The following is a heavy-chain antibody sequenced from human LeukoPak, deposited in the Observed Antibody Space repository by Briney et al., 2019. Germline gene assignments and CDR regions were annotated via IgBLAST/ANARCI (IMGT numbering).Heavy chain of an antibody. CDR3: ARGYCSGGSCYSVENWFDP. D-gene: IGHD2-15*01. J-gene: IGHJ5*02. V-gene: IGHV1-2*06. CDR1: GGTFTGYY. Sequence: GASVKVSCKASGGTFTGYYMFWVRQAPGQGLEWMGRINPNSGGTNYAQKFQGRVTMTRDTSISTAYMELSRLRSDDTAVYYCARGYCSGGSCYSVENWFDPWGQGTLVTVSS. CDR2: INPNSGGT.